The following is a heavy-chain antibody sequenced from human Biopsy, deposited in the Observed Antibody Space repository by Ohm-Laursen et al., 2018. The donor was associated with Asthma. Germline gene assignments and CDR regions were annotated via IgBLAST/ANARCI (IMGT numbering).Heavy chain of an antibody. V-gene: IGHV4-4*03. CDR2: FFHTGST. CDR1: GGSINSSTW. CDR3: ATLRVYCRDANCFFFNY. J-gene: IGHJ4*02. Sequence: PGTLSLTWTVSGGSINSSTWWSWVRQPPGKGLERIGEFFHTGSTNYSPSPKSRVTISVDKSKNQFSLNLSAVTAADTAAYYCATLRVYCRDANCFFFNYWGQGTLVTVSS. D-gene: IGHD2-15*01.